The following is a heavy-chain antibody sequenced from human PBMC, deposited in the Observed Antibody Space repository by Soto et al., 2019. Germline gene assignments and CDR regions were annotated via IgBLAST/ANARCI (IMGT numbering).Heavy chain of an antibody. CDR2: IYYSGST. CDR1: GGSISSSSYY. Sequence: QLQLQESGPGLVKPSETLSLTCTVSGGSISSSSYYWGWIRQPPGKGLEWIGSIYYSGSTYYNPSLKSRVTISADTSKKHCALKLSSVTAAATAVYYCARRVERYFDWCYPFAPWGQGTLVAVSS. D-gene: IGHD3-9*01. V-gene: IGHV4-39*02. CDR3: ARRVERYFDWCYPFAP. J-gene: IGHJ5*02.